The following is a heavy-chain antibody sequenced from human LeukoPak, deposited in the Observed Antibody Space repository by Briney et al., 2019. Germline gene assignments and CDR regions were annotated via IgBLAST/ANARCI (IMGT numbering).Heavy chain of an antibody. CDR1: GFTVSSNY. CDR3: ARDPTPTGTTHFDY. CDR2: IYSGGST. Sequence: GGSLRLSCAASGFTVSSNYMSWVRQAPGKGLEWVSVIYSGGSTYYADSVKGRFTISRDNSKNTLYLQMNSLRAEDTAVYYCARDPTPTGTTHFDYWGQGTLVTVSS. J-gene: IGHJ4*02. V-gene: IGHV3-53*05. D-gene: IGHD1-7*01.